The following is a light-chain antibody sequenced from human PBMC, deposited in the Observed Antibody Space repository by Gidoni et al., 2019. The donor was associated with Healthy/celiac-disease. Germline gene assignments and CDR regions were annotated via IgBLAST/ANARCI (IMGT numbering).Light chain of an antibody. J-gene: IGKJ4*01. CDR1: QSISSW. CDR2: KES. Sequence: DIQMTQSPSTLSASVGDRVTITCRASQSISSWLAWYQQKPGKAPKLLIYKESSLESGVPSRFSGSGSGTEFTSTISSLQPDDFANYYCQSGLTFGGGTKVEIK. CDR3: QSGLT. V-gene: IGKV1-5*03.